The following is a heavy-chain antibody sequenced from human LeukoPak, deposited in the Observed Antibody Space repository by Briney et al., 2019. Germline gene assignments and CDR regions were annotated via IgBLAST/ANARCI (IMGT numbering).Heavy chain of an antibody. J-gene: IGHJ3*02. V-gene: IGHV1-69*04. CDR3: ARGGGCSGGSCYDAFDI. CDR1: GGTFSSYA. D-gene: IGHD2-15*01. CDR2: IIPILGIA. Sequence: SVKVSCKASGGTFSSYAISWVRQAPGQGLEWMGRIIPILGIANYAQKFQGRVTITADKSTSTAYMELSSLRSEDTAVYYCARGGGCSGGSCYDAFDIWGQGTMVTVSS.